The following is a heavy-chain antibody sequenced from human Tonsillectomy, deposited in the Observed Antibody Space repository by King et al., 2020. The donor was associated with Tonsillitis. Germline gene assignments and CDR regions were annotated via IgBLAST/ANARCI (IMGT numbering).Heavy chain of an antibody. V-gene: IGHV3-23*04. D-gene: IGHD3-3*01. J-gene: IGHJ6*02. CDR3: AKDRDFWSPHSMDV. CDR2: ISGSGGST. Sequence: VQLVESGGGLIQPGGSLRLSCAASGFTFSSYAMSWVRQAPGKGLEWVSGISGSGGSTYYADSVKGRFAISRDNSKNTLYLQMNSLRVEDTAVYYCAKDRDFWSPHSMDVWGQGTTVTVSS. CDR1: GFTFSSYA.